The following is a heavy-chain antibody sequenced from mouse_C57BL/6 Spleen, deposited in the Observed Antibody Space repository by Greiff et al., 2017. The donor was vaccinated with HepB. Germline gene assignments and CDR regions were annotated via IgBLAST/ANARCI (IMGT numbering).Heavy chain of an antibody. Sequence: EVKLVESGPELVKPGASVKISCKASGYSFTDYNMNWVKQSNGKSLEWIGVINPNYGTTSYNQKFKGKATLTVDQSSSTAYMQLNSLTSEDSAVYYCARGITTVVAPRYFDYWGQGTTLTVSS. CDR2: INPNYGTT. V-gene: IGHV1-39*01. D-gene: IGHD1-1*01. CDR1: GYSFTDYN. J-gene: IGHJ2*01. CDR3: ARGITTVVAPRYFDY.